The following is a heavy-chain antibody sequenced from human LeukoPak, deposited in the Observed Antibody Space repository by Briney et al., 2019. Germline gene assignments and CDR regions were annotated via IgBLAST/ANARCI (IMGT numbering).Heavy chain of an antibody. J-gene: IGHJ4*02. D-gene: IGHD2-15*01. CDR3: ARDRSTPLTPN. CDR1: GFTFSDYF. Sequence: GGSLRLSCAASGFTFSDYFMSWIRQAPGKGLEWVSYISGSGSTIYYADSVKGRFTISRDNAKKSLYLQMNSLRAEDAAVYYCARDRSTPLTPNWGQGTLVTVSS. CDR2: ISGSGSTI. V-gene: IGHV3-11*01.